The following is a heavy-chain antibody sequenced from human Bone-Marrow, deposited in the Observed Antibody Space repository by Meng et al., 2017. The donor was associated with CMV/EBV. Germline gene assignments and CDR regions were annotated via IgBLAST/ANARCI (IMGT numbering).Heavy chain of an antibody. J-gene: IGHJ4*02. CDR2: MNPNSGNT. D-gene: IGHD3-3*01. CDR1: GYTFTSYD. V-gene: IGHV1-8*03. Sequence: ASVKVSCKASGYTFTSYDINWVRQATGQGLEWMGWMNPNSGNTGYAQKFQGRVTITRNTSISTAYMELSSLRSEDTAVYYCARAATIFGVVITPPRYWGQGTLVTFSS. CDR3: ARAATIFGVVITPPRY.